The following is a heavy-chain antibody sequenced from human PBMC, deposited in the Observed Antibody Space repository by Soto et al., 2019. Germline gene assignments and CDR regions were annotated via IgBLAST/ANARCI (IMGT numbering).Heavy chain of an antibody. D-gene: IGHD3-22*01. CDR2: IIPILGIA. CDR1: GGTFSSYT. CDR3: ARARITMIVGMDY. V-gene: IGHV1-69*02. J-gene: IGHJ4*02. Sequence: QVPLVQSGAEVKKPGSSVKVSCKASGGTFSSYTISWVRQAPGQGLEWMGRIIPILGIANYAQKFQGRVTITADKSTSTAYMELSSLRSEDTAVYYCARARITMIVGMDYWGQGTLVTVSS.